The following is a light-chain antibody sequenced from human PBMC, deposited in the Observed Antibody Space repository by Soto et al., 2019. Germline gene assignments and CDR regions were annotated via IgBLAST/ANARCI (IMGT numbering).Light chain of an antibody. J-gene: IGKJ4*01. Sequence: EAVMTQSPATLSASPGERATLSCRASQSVRSYVAWYQQKPGQAPRLLMYGASTRATGVPTRFSGSGSGTVFTLTISSLQSEDFAVYFCQHYNNWPPQFTFGGGTKVEIK. CDR2: GAS. CDR3: QHYNNWPPQFT. V-gene: IGKV3-15*01. CDR1: QSVRSY.